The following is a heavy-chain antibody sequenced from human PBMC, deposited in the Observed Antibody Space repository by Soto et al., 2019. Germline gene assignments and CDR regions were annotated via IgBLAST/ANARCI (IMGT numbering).Heavy chain of an antibody. Sequence: VESGGGVIQPGGSLKLSCAASGFSLSDNGMHWVRQAPGKGLEWVAVISYDGSNKDHADSVKGRFTVSRDNARDTFYLEMNSLRPEDTAVYFCARKLWRKNCTTTKCSVLQLWGQGTLVTVSS. V-gene: IGHV3-30*03. D-gene: IGHD2-8*01. CDR1: GFSLSDNG. J-gene: IGHJ1*01. CDR3: ARKLWRKNCTTTKCSVLQL. CDR2: ISYDGSNK.